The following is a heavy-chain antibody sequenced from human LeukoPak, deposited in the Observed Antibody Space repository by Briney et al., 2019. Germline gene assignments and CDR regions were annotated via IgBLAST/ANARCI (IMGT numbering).Heavy chain of an antibody. D-gene: IGHD6-19*01. CDR1: GGSISSYY. Sequence: SETLSLTYTVSGGSISSYYWSWIRQPPGKGLEWIGDIYYSGSTNYNPSLKSRVTISVDTSKNQFSLKLSSVTAADTAVYYCARGRIAVAGTKNYFDYWGQGTLVAVSS. CDR3: ARGRIAVAGTKNYFDY. CDR2: IYYSGST. J-gene: IGHJ4*02. V-gene: IGHV4-59*01.